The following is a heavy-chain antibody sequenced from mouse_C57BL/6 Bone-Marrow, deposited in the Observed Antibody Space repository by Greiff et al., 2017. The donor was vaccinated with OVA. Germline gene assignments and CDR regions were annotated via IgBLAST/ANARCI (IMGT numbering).Heavy chain of an antibody. CDR3: ARGVYDGYPGYAMDY. Sequence: EVMLVESEGGLVQPGSSMKLSCTASGFTFSDYYMAWVRQVPEKGLEWVANINYDGSSTYYLDSLKSRFIISRDNAKNILYLQMSSLKSEDTATYYCARGVYDGYPGYAMDYWGQGTSVTVSS. CDR1: GFTFSDYY. J-gene: IGHJ4*01. V-gene: IGHV5-16*01. CDR2: INYDGSST. D-gene: IGHD2-3*01.